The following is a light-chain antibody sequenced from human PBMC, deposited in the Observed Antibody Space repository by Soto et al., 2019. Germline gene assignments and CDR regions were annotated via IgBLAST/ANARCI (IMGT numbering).Light chain of an antibody. V-gene: IGKV1-5*01. Sequence: DIQLTQSPSTLSASVGDRVTITCRASQSIDRWLAWYQQKLGKAPELLIHDASSLESGVPSRFSGSGSGTEFTLTINSLQPVDFATYYCQQYNHYYSFGQGTKLEIK. CDR3: QQYNHYYS. CDR2: DAS. J-gene: IGKJ2*03. CDR1: QSIDRW.